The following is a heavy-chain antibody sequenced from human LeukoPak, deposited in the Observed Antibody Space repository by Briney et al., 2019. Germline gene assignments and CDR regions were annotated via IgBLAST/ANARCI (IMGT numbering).Heavy chain of an antibody. J-gene: IGHJ4*02. D-gene: IGHD6-13*01. CDR2: ISASGGST. CDR1: GFTFSTHA. Sequence: GGSLRLSCAASGFTFSTHAMSWVAQAPGKGLECVSDISASGGSTYYADSVKGRFTVSRDNSKNTVYLQMSSLRADDTALYYCAKGPRQQLVTRFDNWGQGTLVTVSS. V-gene: IGHV3-23*01. CDR3: AKGPRQQLVTRFDN.